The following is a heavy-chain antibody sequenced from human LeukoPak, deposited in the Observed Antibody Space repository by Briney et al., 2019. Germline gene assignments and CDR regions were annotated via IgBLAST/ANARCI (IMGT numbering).Heavy chain of an antibody. D-gene: IGHD6-13*01. CDR2: ISYDGSNK. CDR1: GFTFSSYG. Sequence: GGSLRLSCAASGFTFSSYGMHWVRQAPGKGLEWVAVISYDGSNKYYADSVKGRFTISRDNSKNTLYLQMNSLRAEDTAVYYCAKVKAADGTWYYYGMDVWGQGTTVTVSS. J-gene: IGHJ6*02. V-gene: IGHV3-30*18. CDR3: AKVKAADGTWYYYGMDV.